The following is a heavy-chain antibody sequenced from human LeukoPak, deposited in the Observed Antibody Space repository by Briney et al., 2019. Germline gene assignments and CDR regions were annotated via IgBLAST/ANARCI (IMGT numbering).Heavy chain of an antibody. J-gene: IGHJ1*01. V-gene: IGHV3-53*01. D-gene: IGHD2-8*02. CDR2: IYSGGNT. CDR1: GFTVSSNY. CDR3: ASGYCSGGQCYSVYFQH. Sequence: PGGSLRLSCAASGFTVSSNYMSWVRQAPGKGLEWVSVIYSGGNTYYADSVKGRFTISRDNSKNTLYLQMNTLRAEDTAVYYCASGYCSGGQCYSVYFQHWGQGTLVTVSS.